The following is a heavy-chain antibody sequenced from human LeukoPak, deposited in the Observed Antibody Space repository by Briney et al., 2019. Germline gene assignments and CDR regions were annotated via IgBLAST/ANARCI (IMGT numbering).Heavy chain of an antibody. CDR1: GFTFSDYY. D-gene: IGHD3-16*02. Sequence: GGSLRLSCAASGFTFSDYYMSWVRQAPGKGLQCLGRIRSGGAREYAAPAQGRFTISRDDSRNTVYLEMNNLDTDDTAVYFCAVDTPVIDAQIDYWGQGTLVTVSS. V-gene: IGHV3-15*01. J-gene: IGHJ4*02. CDR3: AVDTPVIDAQIDY. CDR2: IRSGGAR.